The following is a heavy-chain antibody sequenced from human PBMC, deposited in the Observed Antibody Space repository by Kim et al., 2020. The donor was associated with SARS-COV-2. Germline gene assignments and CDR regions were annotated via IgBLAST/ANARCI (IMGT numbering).Heavy chain of an antibody. Sequence: ASVKVSCKASGYTFTRYAMHWVRQAPGQRLEWMGWINAGNGNTKYSQKFQGRVTITRDTSASTAYMELSSLRSEDTAVYYCARESYYDFWSGYFPANDYWGQGTLVTVSS. J-gene: IGHJ4*02. CDR2: INAGNGNT. CDR3: ARESYYDFWSGYFPANDY. D-gene: IGHD3-3*01. CDR1: GYTFTRYA. V-gene: IGHV1-3*01.